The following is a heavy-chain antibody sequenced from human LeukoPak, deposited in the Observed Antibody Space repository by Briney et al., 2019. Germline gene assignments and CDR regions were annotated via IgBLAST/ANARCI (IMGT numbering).Heavy chain of an antibody. CDR1: GGSFSGYY. J-gene: IGHJ4*02. D-gene: IGHD2-21*02. CDR3: AIRQLRVTAPIDY. V-gene: IGHV4-34*01. CDR2: INHSGST. Sequence: SETLSLTCAVYGGSFSGYYWSWIRRPPGKGLEWIGEINHSGSTNYNPSLKSRVTISVDTSKNQFSLKLSSVTAADTAVYYCAIRQLRVTAPIDYWGQGTLVTVSS.